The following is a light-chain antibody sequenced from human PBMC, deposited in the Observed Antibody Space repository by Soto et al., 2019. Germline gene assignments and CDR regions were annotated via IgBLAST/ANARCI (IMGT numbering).Light chain of an antibody. V-gene: IGLV2-14*01. Sequence: HSALTQPSSVSGSPGQSITISCTGTSSDFGGYNFVSWYQHRPGKAPKLMIYAVSNRPSGVSNRFSGSKSGNTASLTISGLQAEDEADYYCCSYTSYSPYVFGTGTKVTVL. J-gene: IGLJ1*01. CDR1: SSDFGGYNF. CDR2: AVS. CDR3: CSYTSYSPYV.